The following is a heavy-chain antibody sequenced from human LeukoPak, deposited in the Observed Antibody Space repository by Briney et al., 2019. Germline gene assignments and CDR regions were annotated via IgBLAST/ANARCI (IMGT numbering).Heavy chain of an antibody. J-gene: IGHJ6*03. Sequence: PGGSLRLSCAASGFTFSSYRMNWVRQAPGKGLDWVSYISSISSTIYYADSVKGRFTISRDNAKNSLYLQMNGLRDEDTAVYYCARTGYSSSSGWAYYYYYYMDVWGKGTTVTVSS. CDR1: GFTFSSYR. CDR2: ISSISSTI. CDR3: ARTGYSSSSGWAYYYYYYMDV. D-gene: IGHD6-6*01. V-gene: IGHV3-48*02.